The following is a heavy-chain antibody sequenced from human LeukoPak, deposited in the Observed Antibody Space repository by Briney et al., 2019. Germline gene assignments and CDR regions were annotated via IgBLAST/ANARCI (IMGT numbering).Heavy chain of an antibody. Sequence: ASVKVSCKASGYTFTSYGISWVRQAPGQGLEWMGWISAYNDNTNYAQKLQGRVTMTTDTSTSTAYMELRSLRSDDTAVYYCARGGRWELLRGSVYAFDIWGQGTMVTVSS. J-gene: IGHJ3*02. CDR3: ARGGRWELLRGSVYAFDI. D-gene: IGHD1-26*01. CDR2: ISAYNDNT. CDR1: GYTFTSYG. V-gene: IGHV1-18*01.